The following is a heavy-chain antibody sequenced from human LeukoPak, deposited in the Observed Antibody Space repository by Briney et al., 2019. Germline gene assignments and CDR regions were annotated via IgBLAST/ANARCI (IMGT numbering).Heavy chain of an antibody. Sequence: AGGSLRLSCAASGFTFSTYEMNWVRQAPGKGLEWVSYISNGDGTIKYADSVKGRFTISRDNAKNSLYLQMNSLRAEDMALYYCAKGGYNYDALRGAFDIWGQGTMVTVSS. V-gene: IGHV3-48*03. CDR2: ISNGDGTI. CDR3: AKGGYNYDALRGAFDI. J-gene: IGHJ3*02. D-gene: IGHD1-1*01. CDR1: GFTFSTYE.